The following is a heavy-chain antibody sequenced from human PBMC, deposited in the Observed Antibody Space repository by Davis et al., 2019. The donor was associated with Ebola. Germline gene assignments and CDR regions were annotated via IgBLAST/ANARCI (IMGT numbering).Heavy chain of an antibody. Sequence: TLSLTCSVSGGSVSSYYWSWIRQPPGKAPEWLALIDWDGDKYYSRDLKTRLTISKDASKNLVVLTMTNMDPVDTATYYCARSSAGTKYYFDYWGLETLVTVSS. V-gene: IGHV2-70*18. CDR3: ARSSAGTKYYFDY. CDR2: IDWDGDK. CDR1: GGSVSSYYW. J-gene: IGHJ4*02. D-gene: IGHD6-13*01.